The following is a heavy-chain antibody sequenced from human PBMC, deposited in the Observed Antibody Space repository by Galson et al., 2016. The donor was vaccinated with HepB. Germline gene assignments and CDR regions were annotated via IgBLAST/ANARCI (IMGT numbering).Heavy chain of an antibody. Sequence: SLRLSCAASGFTFTNAWMSWVRQAPGKGLEWVAVISYDGSSEYYAGSVKGRFTISRDNSKNTLYLQTNSLRTDDTAVYSCARDVHPRQQLVPGGYFDYWGQGTLVTGSS. CDR2: ISYDGSSE. V-gene: IGHV3-30*03. CDR3: ARDVHPRQQLVPGGYFDY. CDR1: GFTFTNAW. D-gene: IGHD6-13*01. J-gene: IGHJ4*02.